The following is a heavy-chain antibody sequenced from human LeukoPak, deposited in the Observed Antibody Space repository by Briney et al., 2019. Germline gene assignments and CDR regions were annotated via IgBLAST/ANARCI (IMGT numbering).Heavy chain of an antibody. CDR2: INEDGSAS. Sequence: GGSLRLSCSASGLSFRSYWMSWVRQAPGMGLEWVANINEDGSASDYGVSVKGRFTISRDNAKNSLYLQMNSLRAEETAVYFCAAAPNENFFDFWGQGTLVTVSS. CDR3: AAAPNENFFDF. J-gene: IGHJ4*02. V-gene: IGHV3-7*01. D-gene: IGHD2-15*01. CDR1: GLSFRSYW.